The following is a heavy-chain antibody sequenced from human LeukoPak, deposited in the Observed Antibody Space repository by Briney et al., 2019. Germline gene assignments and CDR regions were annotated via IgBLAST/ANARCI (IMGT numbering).Heavy chain of an antibody. V-gene: IGHV3-30*18. CDR3: AKDFGYCSSTSCYGPYYYYYYMDV. J-gene: IGHJ6*03. D-gene: IGHD2-2*01. Sequence: PGRSLRLSCAASGFTFSSYGMHWVRQAPGKGLEWVAVISYDGSNKYYADSVKGRFTISRDNSKNTLYLQMNSLRAEDTAVYYCAKDFGYCSSTSCYGPYYYYYYMDVWGKGTTVTVSS. CDR2: ISYDGSNK. CDR1: GFTFSSYG.